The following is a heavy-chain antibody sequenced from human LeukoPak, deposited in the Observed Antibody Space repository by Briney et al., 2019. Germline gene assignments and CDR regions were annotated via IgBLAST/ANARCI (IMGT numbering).Heavy chain of an antibody. V-gene: IGHV6-1*01. CDR1: GDSGSSNSAA. Sequence: SQTLSLTCAISGDSGSSNSAAWNWIRQSPSRVLEWLGRTYDRSKWYNDYAVSVKSRITIDPDTSKNQFYLQLNSVTPEDTAVYYCASGYSYGGSFDYWGQGTLVTVSS. J-gene: IGHJ4*02. D-gene: IGHD5-18*01. CDR2: TYDRSKWYN. CDR3: ASGYSYGGSFDY.